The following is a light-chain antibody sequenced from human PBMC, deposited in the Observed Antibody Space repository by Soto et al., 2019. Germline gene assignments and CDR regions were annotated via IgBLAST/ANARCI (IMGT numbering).Light chain of an antibody. CDR2: AAS. J-gene: IGKJ2*01. CDR1: QSIDTS. Sequence: DIQMTQSPSSLSASVGDRVTITCRASQSIDTSLNWYQQRPGEAPKLLIYAASNLQSGVPSRFSGGGSGTEFTLTISSLQPEDFATYYCQQSYNTLMYTFGQVTKLEIK. CDR3: QQSYNTLMYT. V-gene: IGKV1-39*01.